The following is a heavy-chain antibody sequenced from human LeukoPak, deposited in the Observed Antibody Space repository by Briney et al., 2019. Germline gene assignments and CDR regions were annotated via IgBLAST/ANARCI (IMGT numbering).Heavy chain of an antibody. CDR1: GGSFSGYY. CDR2: INHSGST. V-gene: IGHV4-34*01. CDR3: ARASHRITMIVVVRSTPRGYFDY. D-gene: IGHD3-22*01. Sequence: PSETLSLTCAVYGGSFSGYYWSWIRQPPGKGLEWIGEINHSGSTNYNPSLKGRVTISVDTSKNQFSLKLSSVTAADTAVYYCARASHRITMIVVVRSTPRGYFDYWGQGTLVTVSS. J-gene: IGHJ4*02.